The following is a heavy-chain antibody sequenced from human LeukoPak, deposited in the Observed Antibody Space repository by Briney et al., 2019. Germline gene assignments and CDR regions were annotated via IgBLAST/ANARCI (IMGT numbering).Heavy chain of an antibody. J-gene: IGHJ6*02. Sequence: PGGPLRLSCAASGFTFSSYSMNWVRQAPGKGLEWVSSISSSSSYIYYADSVKGRFTISRDNAKNSLYLQMNSLRAEDTAVYYCARGGRSSYYYYYYYGMDVWGQGTTVTVSS. CDR1: GFTFSSYS. V-gene: IGHV3-21*01. CDR3: ARGGRSSYYYYYYYGMDV. D-gene: IGHD6-13*01. CDR2: ISSSSSYI.